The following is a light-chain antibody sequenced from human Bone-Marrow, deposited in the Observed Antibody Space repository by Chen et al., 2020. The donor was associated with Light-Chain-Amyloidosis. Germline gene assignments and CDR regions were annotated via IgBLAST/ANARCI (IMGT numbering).Light chain of an antibody. CDR2: DAT. J-gene: IGKJ1*01. V-gene: IGKV3-15*01. Sequence: ETVITQSPATLTVSPGDRATLSCRASQTVFTNLAWYQQKPGQAHRLLIVDATTRATGVPARCICSRSGTEFTLSISSLQSDDLAVYFCQHYNSWPGTFGQGTKVKIK. CDR1: QTVFTN. CDR3: QHYNSWPGT.